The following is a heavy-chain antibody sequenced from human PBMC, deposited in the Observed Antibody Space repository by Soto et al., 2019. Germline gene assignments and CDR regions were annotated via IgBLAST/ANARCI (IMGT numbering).Heavy chain of an antibody. J-gene: IGHJ4*02. CDR2: ISGSGGST. CDR3: AKGNTPLDGIVGGANLGY. Sequence: GGSLRTACAASGFTVSSYAMSWVGSAQGKGLEWGSAISGSGGSTYYADSVKGRFTTSRDNSKNTLYLQMNSLRAEDTAVYYCAKGNTPLDGIVGGANLGYWGQGTLVTVSS. D-gene: IGHD1-26*01. CDR1: GFTVSSYA. V-gene: IGHV3-23*01.